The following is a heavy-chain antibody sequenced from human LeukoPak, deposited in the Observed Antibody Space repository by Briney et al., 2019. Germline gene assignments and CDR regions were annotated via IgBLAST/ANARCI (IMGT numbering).Heavy chain of an antibody. J-gene: IGHJ6*03. Sequence: GASVKVSCKASGYTFTSYAMNWVRQAPGQGREWMGWINTNTGNPTYAHGFTGRFVFSLDTSASTAYLQISSLKAEDTAVYYCARGLAVAGVYYYYMDVWGKGTTVTVSS. V-gene: IGHV7-4-1*02. D-gene: IGHD6-19*01. CDR1: GYTFTSYA. CDR3: ARGLAVAGVYYYYMDV. CDR2: INTNTGNP.